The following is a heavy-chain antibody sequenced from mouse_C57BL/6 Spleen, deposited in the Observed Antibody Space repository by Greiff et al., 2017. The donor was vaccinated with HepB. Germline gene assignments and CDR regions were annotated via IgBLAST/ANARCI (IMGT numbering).Heavy chain of an antibody. V-gene: IGHV14-3*01. Sequence: EVMLVESVAELVRPGASVKLSCTASGFNIKNTYMHWVKQRPEQGLEWIGRIDPANGNTKYAPKFQGKATITADTSSNTAYLQLSSLTSENTAIYYCARWITTVVATDYYAMDYWGQGTSVTVSS. J-gene: IGHJ4*01. CDR1: GFNIKNTY. CDR3: ARWITTVVATDYYAMDY. CDR2: IDPANGNT. D-gene: IGHD1-1*01.